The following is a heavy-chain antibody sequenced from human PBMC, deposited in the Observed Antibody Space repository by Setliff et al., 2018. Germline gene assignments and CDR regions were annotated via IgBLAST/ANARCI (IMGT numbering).Heavy chain of an antibody. CDR2: IYPGDSDT. Sequence: GESLKISCKGSGYSFTSYWIGWVRQMPGKGLEWMGIIYPGDSDTRYSPSFQGQVTIPADKSISTAYLQWSSLKASDTAMYYCARQAVAGSDAFDIWGQGTRVTVSS. CDR1: GYSFTSYW. J-gene: IGHJ3*02. D-gene: IGHD6-19*01. V-gene: IGHV5-51*01. CDR3: ARQAVAGSDAFDI.